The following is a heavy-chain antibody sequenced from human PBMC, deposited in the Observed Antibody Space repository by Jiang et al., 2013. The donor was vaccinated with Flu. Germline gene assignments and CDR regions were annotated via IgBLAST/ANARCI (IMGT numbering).Heavy chain of an antibody. V-gene: IGHV1-24*01. CDR2: FDPEDGET. J-gene: IGHJ6*02. Sequence: GAEVKKPGASVKVSCKVSGYTLTELSMHWVRQAPGKGLEWTGGFDPEDGETIYAQKFQGRVTMTEDTSTDTAYMELSSLRSEDTAVYYCATRPGYYGSGEDGMDVWGQGTTVTVSS. CDR1: GYTLTELS. CDR3: ATRPGYYGSGEDGMDV. D-gene: IGHD3-10*01.